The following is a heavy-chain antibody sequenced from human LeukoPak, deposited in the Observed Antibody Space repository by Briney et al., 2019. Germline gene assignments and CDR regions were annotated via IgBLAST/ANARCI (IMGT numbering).Heavy chain of an antibody. V-gene: IGHV3-66*01. CDR1: GFPISANY. CDR2: IYSAGSA. J-gene: IGHJ5*02. CDR3: ASLYCSRGSCAFDV. Sequence: GGSLRLSCAASGFPISANYMTWVRQSPGKGLDWVSLIYSAGSADYADSVKGRFTISKDNSKNTVFLQLNSLRAEDTAMYYCASLYCSRGSCAFDVWGQGTLVTVSP. D-gene: IGHD2-15*01.